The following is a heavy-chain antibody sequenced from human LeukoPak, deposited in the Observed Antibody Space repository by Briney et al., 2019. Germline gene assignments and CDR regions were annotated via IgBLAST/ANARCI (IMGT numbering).Heavy chain of an antibody. D-gene: IGHD3-22*01. CDR1: GFTFSSYG. J-gene: IGHJ4*02. CDR3: AKSIFMIVVATYYFDY. V-gene: IGHV3-30*18. CDR2: ISYDGSNK. Sequence: GGSLRLSCAASGFTFSSYGMHWVRQAPGKGLEWVAVISYDGSNKYYADSVKGRFTISRDNSKNTLYLQMNSLRAEDTAVYYCAKSIFMIVVATYYFDYWGQGTLVTVSS.